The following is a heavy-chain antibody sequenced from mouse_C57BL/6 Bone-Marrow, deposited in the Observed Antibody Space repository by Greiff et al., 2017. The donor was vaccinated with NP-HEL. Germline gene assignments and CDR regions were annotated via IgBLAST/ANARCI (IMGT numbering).Heavy chain of an antibody. CDR2: INPSSGYT. CDR3: ARDGAYAMDY. Sequence: VQVVESGAELARPGASVKMSCKASGYTFTSYTMHWVKQRPGQGLEWIGYINPSSGYTKYNQKFKDKATLTADKSSSTAYMQLSSLTSEDSAVYYCARDGAYAMDYWGQGTSVTVSS. J-gene: IGHJ4*01. V-gene: IGHV1-4*01. CDR1: GYTFTSYT.